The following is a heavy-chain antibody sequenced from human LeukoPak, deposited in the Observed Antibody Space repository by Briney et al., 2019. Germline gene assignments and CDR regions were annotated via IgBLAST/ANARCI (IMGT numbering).Heavy chain of an antibody. V-gene: IGHV3-43*01. CDR2: ISWDGGST. CDR3: AKTPNSSSWYGGFDY. CDR1: GFTFDDYT. Sequence: GGSLRLSCAASGFTFDDYTMHWVRQAPGKGPEGVSLISWDGGSTYYADSVKGRFTISRDNSKNSLYLQMNSLRTEDTALYYCAKTPNSSSWYGGFDYWGQGTLVTVSS. J-gene: IGHJ4*02. D-gene: IGHD6-13*01.